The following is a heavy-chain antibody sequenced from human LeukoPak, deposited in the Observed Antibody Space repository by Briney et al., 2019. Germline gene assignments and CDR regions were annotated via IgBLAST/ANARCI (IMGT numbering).Heavy chain of an antibody. CDR3: ARPTYGDYGMDV. Sequence: GGSLRLSCAASGFTLSSYSMNWVRQAPGKGREWVSYISSSSSTIYYTDSVKGRFTISRDNAKNSLYLQMNSLRDEDTAVYYCARPTYGDYGMDVWGQGTTVTVSS. CDR1: GFTLSSYS. CDR2: ISSSSSTI. V-gene: IGHV3-48*02. J-gene: IGHJ6*02. D-gene: IGHD4-17*01.